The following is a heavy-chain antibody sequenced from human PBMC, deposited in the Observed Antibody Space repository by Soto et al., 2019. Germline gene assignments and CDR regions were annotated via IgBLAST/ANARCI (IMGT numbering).Heavy chain of an antibody. D-gene: IGHD3-22*01. CDR2: INPDTGSP. Sequence: QVQLVQSGAEVKKPGASVKVSCKASGYSFTSYRMHWVRQAPGQGLEWMGIINPDTGSPTYAQKFQGRVTMTRYTSTRTVFMKLRRLRSEYTAVYYCARDLIYYEGSGTHWFDPWGQGTLVTVSS. J-gene: IGHJ5*02. V-gene: IGHV1-46*01. CDR1: GYSFTSYR. CDR3: ARDLIYYEGSGTHWFDP.